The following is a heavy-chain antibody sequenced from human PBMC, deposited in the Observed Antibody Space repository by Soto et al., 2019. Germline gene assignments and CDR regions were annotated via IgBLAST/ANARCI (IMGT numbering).Heavy chain of an antibody. J-gene: IGHJ5*02. V-gene: IGHV3-48*01. Sequence: GGSLRLSCAASGFTFSSYSINWVRQAPGKGLEWVSYISSSSTTKYYADSVKGRFTISRDNAKNSLYLQMNSLRAEDTAVYYCARDGCSGSNCLNWFDPWGQGT. CDR1: GFTFSSYS. CDR2: ISSSSTTK. D-gene: IGHD2-15*01. CDR3: ARDGCSGSNCLNWFDP.